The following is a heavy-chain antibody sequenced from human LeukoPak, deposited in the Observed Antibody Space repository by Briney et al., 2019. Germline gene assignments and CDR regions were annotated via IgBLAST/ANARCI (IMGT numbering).Heavy chain of an antibody. D-gene: IGHD5-18*01. J-gene: IGHJ4*02. V-gene: IGHV4-59*07. CDR3: ASGRGYSYGG. CDR2: IYYSGST. CDR1: GGSISSYY. Sequence: SDTLSLTCTVSGGSISSYYWSWIRQPPGKGLEWIGYIYYSGSTNYNPSLKSRVTISVDTSKYQFSLKLSSVTAADTAVYYCASGRGYSYGGWGQGTLVTVSS.